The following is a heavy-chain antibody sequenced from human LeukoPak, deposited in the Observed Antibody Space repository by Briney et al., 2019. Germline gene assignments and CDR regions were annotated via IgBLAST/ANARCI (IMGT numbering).Heavy chain of an antibody. J-gene: IGHJ4*02. Sequence: GGSLRLSCAASGFTFSDYYMSWVRQAPGKGLEWVSAISGSGGSTYYADSVKGRFTISRDNSKNTLYLQMNSLRAEDTAVYYCAPPGGCSGGSCYAFDYWGQGTLVTVSS. CDR2: ISGSGGST. CDR3: APPGGCSGGSCYAFDY. CDR1: GFTFSDYY. D-gene: IGHD2-15*01. V-gene: IGHV3-23*01.